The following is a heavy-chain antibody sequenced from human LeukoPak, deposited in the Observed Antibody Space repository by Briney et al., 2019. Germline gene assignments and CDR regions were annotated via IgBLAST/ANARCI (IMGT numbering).Heavy chain of an antibody. J-gene: IGHJ4*02. D-gene: IGHD3-16*01. CDR2: INAGNGNT. V-gene: IGHV1-3*01. CDR3: ARPPGGSKDYYFDY. Sequence: ASVKVSCKASGYTFTSYAMHWVRQAPRQRLEWMGWINAGNGNTKYSQKFQGRVTITRDTSASTAYMELSSLRSEDTAVYYCARPPGGSKDYYFDYWGQGTLVTVSS. CDR1: GYTFTSYA.